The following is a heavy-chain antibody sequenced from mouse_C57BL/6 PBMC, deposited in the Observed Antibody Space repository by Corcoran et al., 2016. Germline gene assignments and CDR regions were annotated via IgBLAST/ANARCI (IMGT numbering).Heavy chain of an antibody. V-gene: IGHV1-26*01. Sequence: EVQLQQSGPELVKPGASVKISCKASGYTFTDYYMNWVKQSHGKSLEWIGDINPNNGGTSYNQKFKGKATLTVDKSFSTAYMELRSLTSEDSAVYYCARRVYDYDNYAMDYWGQGTSVTVSA. J-gene: IGHJ4*01. CDR2: INPNNGGT. CDR3: ARRVYDYDNYAMDY. D-gene: IGHD2-4*01. CDR1: GYTFTDYY.